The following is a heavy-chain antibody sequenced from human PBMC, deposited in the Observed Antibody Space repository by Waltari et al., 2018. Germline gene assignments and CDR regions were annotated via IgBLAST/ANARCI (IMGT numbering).Heavy chain of an antibody. V-gene: IGHV4-59*08. J-gene: IGHJ4*02. D-gene: IGHD3-22*01. CDR2: IRHTGIT. CDR3: ARWDSSGRYFAV. CDR1: GGSIRNYF. Sequence: QEQLQESGPGLVKPSETLSLTCSVSGGSIRNYFWNWIRQPPGKGLEWIGYIRHTGITECNPPIKSRLSMSVDTSRSQVSLTLTSVTAADTAVYYCARWDSSGRYFAVWGPGSPVTVSS.